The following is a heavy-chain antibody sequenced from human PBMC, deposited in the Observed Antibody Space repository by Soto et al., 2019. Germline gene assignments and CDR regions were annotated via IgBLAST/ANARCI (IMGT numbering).Heavy chain of an antibody. J-gene: IGHJ4*02. CDR2: ISGSGGST. CDR3: AKDSQPEYSGSFRIVLSFDY. D-gene: IGHD1-26*01. Sequence: HPGGSLRLSCAASGFTFSTYAMSWVRQAPGKGLDWVSAISGSGGSTYYADSVKGRFTISRDNSKNTLYLQMNSLRAEDTAVYYCAKDSQPEYSGSFRIVLSFDYWGQGTLVTVSS. CDR1: GFTFSTYA. V-gene: IGHV3-23*01.